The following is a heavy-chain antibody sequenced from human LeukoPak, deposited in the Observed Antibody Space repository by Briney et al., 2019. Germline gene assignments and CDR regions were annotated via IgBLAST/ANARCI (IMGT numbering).Heavy chain of an antibody. CDR1: GFTFSSYA. Sequence: PGGSLRLSCAASGFTFSSYAMHWVRQAPGKGLEWVAVISYDGSNKYYADSVKGRFTISRDNSKNTLYLQMNSLRAEDTAVYYCAKDVVPAAIGEAFDIWGQGTMVTVSS. CDR2: ISYDGSNK. D-gene: IGHD2-2*01. V-gene: IGHV3-30-3*01. CDR3: AKDVVPAAIGEAFDI. J-gene: IGHJ3*02.